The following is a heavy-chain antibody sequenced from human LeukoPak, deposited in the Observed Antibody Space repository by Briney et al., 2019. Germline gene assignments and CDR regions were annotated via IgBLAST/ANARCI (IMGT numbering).Heavy chain of an antibody. V-gene: IGHV4-4*02. CDR1: GGSISSTNW. Sequence: SETLSLTCAVSGGSISSTNWGSGVRQPPGKGLEWIGEIYHSGSTNYNPSLKSRVTISVEKSKNQFALRLSSVTAADTAVYYCARDPYYYGSGRMGGDYWGQGTLVTVSS. J-gene: IGHJ4*02. CDR3: ARDPYYYGSGRMGGDY. CDR2: IYHSGST. D-gene: IGHD3-10*01.